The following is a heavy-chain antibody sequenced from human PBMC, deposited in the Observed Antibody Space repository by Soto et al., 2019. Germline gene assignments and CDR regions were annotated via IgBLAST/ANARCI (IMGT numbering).Heavy chain of an antibody. D-gene: IGHD1-7*01. Sequence: QVQLQQWGAGLLKPSETLSLTCAVYGGSFSGYYWSWIRHPPGKGLEWIGEINHSGSTNYNPSLKSRVTISVDTSKNQFSLKLSSVTAADTAVYYCARGRYNWNYGGLDYWGQGTLVAVSS. V-gene: IGHV4-34*01. CDR1: GGSFSGYY. J-gene: IGHJ4*02. CDR2: INHSGST. CDR3: ARGRYNWNYGGLDY.